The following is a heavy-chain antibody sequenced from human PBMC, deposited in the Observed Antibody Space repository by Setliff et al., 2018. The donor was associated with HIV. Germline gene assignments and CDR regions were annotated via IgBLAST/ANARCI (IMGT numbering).Heavy chain of an antibody. CDR3: ATTVDIVTTDDF. J-gene: IGHJ4*02. CDR1: GGSFSGFY. Sequence: SETLSLTCAVYGGSFSGFYWTWIRQPPGKGLEWIAYIFYTGSTNYNPSLKSRVTSSVDTSKNQFFLKLSSVTAADTAVYFCATTVDIVTTDDFWGQGILVTVSS. CDR2: IFYTGST. D-gene: IGHD5-12*01. V-gene: IGHV4-59*01.